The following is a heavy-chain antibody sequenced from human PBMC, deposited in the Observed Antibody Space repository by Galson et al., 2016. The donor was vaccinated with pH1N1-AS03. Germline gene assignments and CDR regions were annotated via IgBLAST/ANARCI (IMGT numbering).Heavy chain of an antibody. CDR3: ANRSFYTGYDSDYFDY. Sequence: PALVKPTQTLTLTCTFSGLSLRASGVGVGWIRQPPGKALEWLALIYWDGDKRYSPSLKSRLTITKDTSKNQVVLTMTNMDPVDTATYYCANRSFYTGYDSDYFDYWGQGMLVTVSS. D-gene: IGHD5-12*01. CDR2: IYWDGDK. J-gene: IGHJ4*02. CDR1: GLSLRASGVG. V-gene: IGHV2-5*02.